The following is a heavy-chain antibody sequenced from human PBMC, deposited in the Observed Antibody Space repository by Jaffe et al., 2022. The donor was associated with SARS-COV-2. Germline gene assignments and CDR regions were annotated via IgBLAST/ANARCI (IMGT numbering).Heavy chain of an antibody. CDR2: INGIGGRS. J-gene: IGHJ4*02. V-gene: IGHV3-23*04. D-gene: IGHD5-12*01. CDR1: GFIFSSFA. CDR3: AKVWASGYVPLES. Sequence: EVQVVESGGGLVQPGGSLRLSCAASGFIFSSFAMTWVRQAPGKGLEWVSSINGIGGRSYYADSVRGRFTISRDNSNNELYLQMDSLRAEDTAVYYCAKVWASGYVPLESWGQGTLVTVSS.